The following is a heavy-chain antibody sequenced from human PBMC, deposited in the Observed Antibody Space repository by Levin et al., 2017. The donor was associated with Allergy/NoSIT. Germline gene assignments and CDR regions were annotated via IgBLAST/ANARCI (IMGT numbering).Heavy chain of an antibody. Sequence: PSETLSLTCTVSGGSVNSGGYTWSWIRQPPGKGLEWIGYIYDSGSTYSTPSLKSRVTISVDRANNQFSLKLSSVTAADTAVYYCARGPEHYYHAMDVWGQGTPVTVSS. CDR1: GGSVNSGGYT. J-gene: IGHJ6*02. CDR3: ARGPEHYYHAMDV. V-gene: IGHV4-30-2*01. CDR2: IYDSGST.